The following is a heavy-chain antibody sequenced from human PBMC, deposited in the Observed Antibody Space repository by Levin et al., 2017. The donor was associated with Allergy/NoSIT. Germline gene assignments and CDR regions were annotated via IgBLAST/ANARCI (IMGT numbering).Heavy chain of an antibody. CDR1: GGTFSSYA. Sequence: SVKVSCKASGGTFSSYAISWVRQAPGQGLEWMGGIIPIFGTANYAQKFQGRVTITADESTSTAYMELSSLRSEDTAVYYCARDLNSSSSYHYYYYMDVWGKGTTVTVSS. J-gene: IGHJ6*03. CDR2: IIPIFGTA. CDR3: ARDLNSSSSYHYYYYMDV. V-gene: IGHV1-69*13. D-gene: IGHD6-6*01.